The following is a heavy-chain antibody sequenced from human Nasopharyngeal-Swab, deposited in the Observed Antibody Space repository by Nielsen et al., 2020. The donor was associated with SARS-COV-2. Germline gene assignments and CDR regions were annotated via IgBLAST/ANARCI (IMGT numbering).Heavy chain of an antibody. D-gene: IGHD3-22*01. CDR2: INHSGST. CDR3: ARDYYYDSSVFDY. J-gene: IGHJ4*02. Sequence: WIRQPPGKGLEWIGEINHSGSTNYKPSLKSRVTISVDTSKNQFSLKLSSVTAADTAVYYCARDYYYDSSVFDYWGQGTLVTVSS. V-gene: IGHV4-34*01.